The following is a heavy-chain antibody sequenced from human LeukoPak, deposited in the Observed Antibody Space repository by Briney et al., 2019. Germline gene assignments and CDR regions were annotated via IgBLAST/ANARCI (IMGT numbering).Heavy chain of an antibody. CDR3: AKDESMWFGELLNY. CDR1: GFTFSSYA. J-gene: IGHJ4*02. D-gene: IGHD3-10*01. CDR2: ISGSGGST. V-gene: IGHV3-23*01. Sequence: PGGSLRLSCAASGFTFSSYAMSWVRQAPGKGLEWVSAISGSGGSTYYADSVKGRFTISRDNSKNTLYLQMNSLRAEDTAVYYCAKDESMWFGELLNYWGQGTLVTVSS.